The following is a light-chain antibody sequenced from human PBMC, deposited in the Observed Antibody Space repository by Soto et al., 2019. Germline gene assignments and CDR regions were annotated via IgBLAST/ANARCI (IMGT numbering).Light chain of an antibody. CDR2: GAS. CDR3: TTYGSSPQT. V-gene: IGKV3-20*01. J-gene: IGKJ5*01. CDR1: QSVTTNC. Sequence: ETVLTQSPGTLSLSPGDRATLSCRASQSVTTNCLAWYQQKPGQAPRLLIYGASSRATGIPDRFSGSGSGTDFTLTISRLEPEDFAVYYCTTYGSSPQTFGQGTRLEIK.